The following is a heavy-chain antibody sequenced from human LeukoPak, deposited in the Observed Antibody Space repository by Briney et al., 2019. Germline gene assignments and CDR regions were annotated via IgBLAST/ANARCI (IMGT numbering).Heavy chain of an antibody. V-gene: IGHV3-74*03. CDR3: ATDSGHSFSY. Sequence: GRSLRLSCAVSGFTFNTAWMHWVRQAPGKGLVCVSRIYSDGSATTYAELVKGRFTISRDHAKNSLYRQMNSLRIEDTAVYYCATDSGHSFSYWGQGTKVTVSA. CDR1: GFTFNTAW. J-gene: IGHJ3*01. CDR2: IYSDGSAT. D-gene: IGHD3-16*01.